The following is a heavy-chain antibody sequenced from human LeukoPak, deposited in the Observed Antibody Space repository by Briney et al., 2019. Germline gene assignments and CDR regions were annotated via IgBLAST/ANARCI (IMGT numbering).Heavy chain of an antibody. Sequence: ASVKVSCKASGYTFTGYYMHWVRQAPGQGLEWMGWISAYNGNTNYAQKLQGRVTMTTDTSTSTAYMELRSLRSDDTAVYYCARPYHYDFWSGYPTGYFDYRGQGTLVTVSS. V-gene: IGHV1-18*04. CDR2: ISAYNGNT. J-gene: IGHJ4*02. CDR1: GYTFTGYY. D-gene: IGHD3-3*01. CDR3: ARPYHYDFWSGYPTGYFDY.